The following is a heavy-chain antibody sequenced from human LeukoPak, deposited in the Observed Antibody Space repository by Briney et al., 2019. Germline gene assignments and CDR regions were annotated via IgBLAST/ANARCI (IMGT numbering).Heavy chain of an antibody. D-gene: IGHD3-10*01. CDR3: ATEFNYYGSGSYG. Sequence: GGSPRLSCAASGFTFSSYAMHWVRQAPGKGLEWVAVISYDGSNKYYADSVKGRFTISRDNSKNTLYLQMNSLRAEDTAVYYCATEFNYYGSGSYGWGQGTLVTVSS. CDR1: GFTFSSYA. V-gene: IGHV3-30-3*01. CDR2: ISYDGSNK. J-gene: IGHJ4*02.